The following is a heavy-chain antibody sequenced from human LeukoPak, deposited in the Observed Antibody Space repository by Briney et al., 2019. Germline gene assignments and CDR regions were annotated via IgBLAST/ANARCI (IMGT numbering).Heavy chain of an antibody. D-gene: IGHD3-22*01. J-gene: IGHJ4*02. CDR1: GNSFTSYW. CDR2: IYPGDSDT. CDR3: ARLSYYYDSSGYYAPFDY. V-gene: IGHV5-51*01. Sequence: GESLKISCKGSGNSFTSYWIGWVRQMPGKGLEWMGIIYPGDSDTRYSPSFQGQVTISADKSISTAYLQWSSLKASDTAMYYCARLSYYYDSSGYYAPFDYWGQGTLVTVSS.